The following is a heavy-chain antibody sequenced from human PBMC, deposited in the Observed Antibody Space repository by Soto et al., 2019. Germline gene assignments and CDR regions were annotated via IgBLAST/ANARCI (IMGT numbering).Heavy chain of an antibody. Sequence: QVQLQESGPGLVKPSETLSLTCTVSGGSMSSYYWSWIRQPPGKGLEWIGYIYYSGSTNYNPSLKSRVTISVDTSNNQFSLKLNSVTAADTAGYYCARRWGGALDYWGQGTLVTVSS. CDR1: GGSMSSYY. CDR2: IYYSGST. V-gene: IGHV4-59*08. D-gene: IGHD3-16*01. J-gene: IGHJ4*02. CDR3: ARRWGGALDY.